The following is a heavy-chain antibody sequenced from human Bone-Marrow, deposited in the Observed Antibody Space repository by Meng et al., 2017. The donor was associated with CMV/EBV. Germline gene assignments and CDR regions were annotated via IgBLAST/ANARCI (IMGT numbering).Heavy chain of an antibody. V-gene: IGHV1-18*01. J-gene: IGHJ6*02. CDR2: ISAYNGNT. CDR1: GYTFTSYG. CDR3: ARDWRPGSSTRVYGMDV. Sequence: ASVKVSCKASGYTFTSYGISWVRQAPGQGLEWMGWISAYNGNTNYAQKLQGRVTMTTDTSTSTAYMELRSLRSDDTSVYYCARDWRPGSSTRVYGMDVWGQGTTDTVSS. D-gene: IGHD2-2*01.